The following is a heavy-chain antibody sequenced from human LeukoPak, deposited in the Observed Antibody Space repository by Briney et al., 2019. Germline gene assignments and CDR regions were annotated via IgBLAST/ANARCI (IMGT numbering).Heavy chain of an antibody. CDR1: GGSISSYY. CDR2: SSDSGSA. D-gene: IGHD4-11*01. Sequence: SETPSLTCTVSGGSISSYYWSWIRQPPGKGLEWIGYSSDSGSANSNPSLNSRVTISVDTSKNQFSLKVRSVTAADTAVYYCARHGVDYTFDYWGQGTLITVSS. CDR3: ARHGVDYTFDY. J-gene: IGHJ4*02. V-gene: IGHV4-59*08.